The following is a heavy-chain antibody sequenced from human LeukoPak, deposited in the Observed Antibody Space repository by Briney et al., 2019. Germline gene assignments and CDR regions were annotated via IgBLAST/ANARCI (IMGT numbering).Heavy chain of an antibody. CDR1: GFTFSNAW. CDR2: IKSKTDGGTT. J-gene: IGHJ4*02. V-gene: IGHV3-15*01. CDR3: TRSGVFYSSRPFEY. Sequence: PGGSLRLSCAASGFTFSNAWMSWVRQAPGKGLEWVGRIKSKTDGGTTDYAAPVKGRFTISRDDSKNTLYLQMNSLKTEDTAVYYCTRSGVFYSSRPFEYWGQGTLVTVSS. D-gene: IGHD6-13*01.